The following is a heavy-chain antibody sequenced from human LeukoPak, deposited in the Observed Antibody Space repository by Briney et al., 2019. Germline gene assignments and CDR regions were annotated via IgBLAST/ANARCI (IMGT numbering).Heavy chain of an antibody. CDR1: GYTFTIYY. CDR3: ARHWGSGFDY. CDR2: IDPNGGST. V-gene: IGHV1-46*01. Sequence: ASVKLSCKASGYTFTIYYIVWVRHPPGQGHGLMWRIDPNGGSTSYAQKFQGRVTMTRSTSTSTDYMELSSVISEDTAVYYCARHWGSGFDYWGQGTMVTVSS. D-gene: IGHD2-15*01. J-gene: IGHJ4*02.